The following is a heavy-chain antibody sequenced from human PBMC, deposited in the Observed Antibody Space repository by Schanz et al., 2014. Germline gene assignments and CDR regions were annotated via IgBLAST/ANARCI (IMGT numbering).Heavy chain of an antibody. CDR3: ARGIITMVRGGDVGAFDM. J-gene: IGHJ3*02. CDR2: ISYDGTNE. V-gene: IGHV3-30*03. D-gene: IGHD3-10*01. CDR1: GFTFSQYG. Sequence: QVFLAESGGGVVQPGRSLRLSCAASGFTFSQYGMHWVRQAPGKGLEWVAVISYDGTNEYYAESVKGRFTISRDNAKNALYLQMDSLRAEDTAVYYCARGIITMVRGGDVGAFDMWGQGTMVTVSS.